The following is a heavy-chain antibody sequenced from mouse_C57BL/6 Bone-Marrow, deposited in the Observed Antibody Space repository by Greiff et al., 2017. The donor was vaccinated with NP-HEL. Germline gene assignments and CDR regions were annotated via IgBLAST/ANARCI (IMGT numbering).Heavy chain of an antibody. CDR1: GFTFSSYA. CDR3: TRDEGSYYSNFYWYFDV. J-gene: IGHJ1*03. CDR2: ISSGGDYT. Sequence: EVQVVESGEGLVKPGGSLKLSCAASGFTFSSYAMSWVRQTPEKRLEWVAYISSGGDYTYYADTVKGRFTISRDNARNTLYLQMSSLKSEDTAMYYCTRDEGSYYSNFYWYFDVWGTGTTVTVSS. D-gene: IGHD2-5*01. V-gene: IGHV5-9-1*02.